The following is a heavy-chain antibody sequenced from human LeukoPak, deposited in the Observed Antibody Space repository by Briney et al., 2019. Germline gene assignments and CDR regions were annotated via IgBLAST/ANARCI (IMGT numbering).Heavy chain of an antibody. CDR1: GITLSNYG. V-gene: IGHV3-7*01. CDR2: IKQDGSDK. J-gene: IGHJ4*02. CDR3: ARWATSFDL. D-gene: IGHD6-6*01. Sequence: GGSLRLSCAVSGITLSNYGMSWVRQAPGKGLEWVANIKQDGSDKYYVDSVTGRFTISRDNAKNSLYLQMNSLRAEDTAVYYCARWATSFDLWGQGTLVTVSS.